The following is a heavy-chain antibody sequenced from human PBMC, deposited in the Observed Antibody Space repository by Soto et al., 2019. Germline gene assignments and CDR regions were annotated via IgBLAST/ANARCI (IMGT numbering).Heavy chain of an antibody. J-gene: IGHJ5*02. CDR1: GETFSTFA. D-gene: IGHD1-1*01. CDR3: ARGSPCSTTTCSLNEVWFDP. Sequence: QVQLLQSGAELKRPGSSVKVSCKASGETFSTFAITWVRQAPGHGPEWMGGIIPLFGTAHYARRFEDRVTMTADESTSTAYMELRRLTSEDTAIYYCARGSPCSTTTCSLNEVWFDPWGQGTLVTVST. V-gene: IGHV1-69*01. CDR2: IIPLFGTA.